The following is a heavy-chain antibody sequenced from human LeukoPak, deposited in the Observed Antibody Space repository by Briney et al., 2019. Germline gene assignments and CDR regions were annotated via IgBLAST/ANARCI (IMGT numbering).Heavy chain of an antibody. CDR2: ISSSSSTI. D-gene: IGHD6-13*01. V-gene: IGHV3-48*01. CDR3: ARELSSSSWSTDY. J-gene: IGHJ4*02. CDR1: GFTFSSYS. Sequence: PGGSLRLSCAASGFTFSSYSMNWVRQAPGKGLEWVSYISSSSSTIYYADSVKGRFTISRDNAKNSLYLQMNSLRAEDTAVYYCARELSSSSWSTDYWGQGTLVTVSS.